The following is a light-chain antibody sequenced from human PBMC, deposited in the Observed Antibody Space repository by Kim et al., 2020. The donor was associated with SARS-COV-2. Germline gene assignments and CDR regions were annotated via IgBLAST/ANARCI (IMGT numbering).Light chain of an antibody. Sequence: DIQMTQSPSSLSASVGDRVTITCRASRDITQYLAWFQQKPGEAPKSLIYAASSLQSGVPSRFSGSGSGTDFTLTISSLQPEDFATYYCQQYNTYPFTFGGGTKVEIK. CDR1: RDITQY. CDR2: AAS. V-gene: IGKV1-16*01. CDR3: QQYNTYPFT. J-gene: IGKJ4*01.